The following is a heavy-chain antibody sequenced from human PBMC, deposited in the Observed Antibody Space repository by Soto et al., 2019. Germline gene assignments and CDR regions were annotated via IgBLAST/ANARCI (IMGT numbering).Heavy chain of an antibody. V-gene: IGHV3-30-3*01. CDR1: GFTFSSYA. CDR2: ISYDGSNK. J-gene: IGHJ4*02. Sequence: GGSLRLSCAASGFTFSSYAMHWVRQAPGKGLEWVAVISYDGSNKYYADSVKGRFTISRDNSKNTLYLQMNSLRAEDTAVYYCARGMYYYDSSITPFDYWGQGTLVTVSA. CDR3: ARGMYYYDSSITPFDY. D-gene: IGHD3-22*01.